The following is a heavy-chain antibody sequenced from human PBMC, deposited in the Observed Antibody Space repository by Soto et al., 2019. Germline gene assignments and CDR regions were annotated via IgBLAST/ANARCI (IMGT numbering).Heavy chain of an antibody. D-gene: IGHD1-26*01. CDR2: IIPISGTT. V-gene: IGHV1-69*13. Sequence: SVKVSCKASGGTFSTHAIIWVRQAPGHGLEWMGGIIPISGTTYYTQKFQGRVTITADEPTSTAYLQWSSLKASDTAMYYCARPYSGGPNDPFDVWGQGAMVTVSS. CDR1: GGTFSTHA. CDR3: ARPYSGGPNDPFDV. J-gene: IGHJ3*01.